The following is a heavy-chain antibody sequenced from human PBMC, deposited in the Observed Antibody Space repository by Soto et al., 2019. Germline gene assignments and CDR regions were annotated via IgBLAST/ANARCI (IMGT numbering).Heavy chain of an antibody. CDR3: AREWATYYYDSSGHQGWFDP. Sequence: QVQLQESGPGLVKPSQTLSLTCTVSGGSISSGGYYWSWIRQYPGKGLEWIGYIYYSGSTYYNPSLKSRVTISVDTSKNQFSLKLSSVTAADTAVYYCAREWATYYYDSSGHQGWFDPWGQGTLVTVSS. CDR1: GGSISSGGYY. D-gene: IGHD3-22*01. J-gene: IGHJ5*02. V-gene: IGHV4-31*03. CDR2: IYYSGST.